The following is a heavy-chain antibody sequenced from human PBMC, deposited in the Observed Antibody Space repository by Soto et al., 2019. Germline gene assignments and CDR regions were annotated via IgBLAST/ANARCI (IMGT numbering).Heavy chain of an antibody. V-gene: IGHV4-4*07. CDR3: ARVTMVIRDSDHFGVDV. J-gene: IGHJ6*02. D-gene: IGHD4-17*01. Sequence: PSETLSLTCTVSDDFISSYYWNWIRQPAGKGLEWIGRVSTNGATNYNPSLESRVTMSVDTSKNQFSLKLTSVTAADTAVYFCARVTMVIRDSDHFGVDVWGHGTTVTVSS. CDR2: VSTNGAT. CDR1: DDFISSYY.